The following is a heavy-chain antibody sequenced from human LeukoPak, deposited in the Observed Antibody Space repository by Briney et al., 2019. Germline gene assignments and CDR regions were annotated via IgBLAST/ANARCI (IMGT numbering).Heavy chain of an antibody. Sequence: PGRSLRLSCAASGFTLSSYAMHWVRQAPGKGLEWVAVISYDGSNKYYADSVKGRFTISRDNSKNTLYLQMNSLRAEDTAVYYCARDQSGSYLYYFDYWGQGTLVTVSS. V-gene: IGHV3-30-3*01. D-gene: IGHD1-26*01. CDR2: ISYDGSNK. J-gene: IGHJ4*02. CDR1: GFTLSSYA. CDR3: ARDQSGSYLYYFDY.